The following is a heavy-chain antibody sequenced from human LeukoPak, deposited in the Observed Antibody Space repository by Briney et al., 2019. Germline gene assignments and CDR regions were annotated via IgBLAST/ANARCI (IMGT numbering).Heavy chain of an antibody. CDR3: ARGDSEKRITGTTFVYYYYYMDV. V-gene: IGHV3-74*01. Sequence: GGSLRLSCAASGFTFSSYLMHWVRQAPGKGLVWVSRINSDGSSTSYADSVKGRFTISRDNAKNTLYLQMNSLRAEDTAVYYCARGDSEKRITGTTFVYYYYYMDVWGKGTTVTVSS. D-gene: IGHD1-7*01. CDR1: GFTFSSYL. CDR2: INSDGSST. J-gene: IGHJ6*03.